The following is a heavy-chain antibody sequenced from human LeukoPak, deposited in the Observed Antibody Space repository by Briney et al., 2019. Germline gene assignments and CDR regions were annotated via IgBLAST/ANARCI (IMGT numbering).Heavy chain of an antibody. CDR1: GGSISSYY. D-gene: IGHD3-3*01. Sequence: SETLSLTCTDSGGSISSYYWTWIRQPPGKGLEWIGYIYYTGSTNYNPSLKSRVTISVDTSKNQFSLKLSSVTAADTAVYYCAWSSDFRYYYYYMDVWGKGTTVTVSS. CDR3: AWSSDFRYYYYYMDV. J-gene: IGHJ6*03. V-gene: IGHV4-59*01. CDR2: IYYTGST.